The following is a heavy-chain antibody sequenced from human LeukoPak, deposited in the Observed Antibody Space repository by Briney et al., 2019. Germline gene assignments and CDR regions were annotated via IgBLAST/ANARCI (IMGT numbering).Heavy chain of an antibody. CDR3: AREISSGWYSMRAFDI. CDR1: GFTFNNYW. Sequence: GGSLRLSCVASGFTFNNYWMHWVRQVPGKGLVWVSHISPDGSSTYYADSVKGRFTISRDNAKNSLYLQMNSLRAEDTAVYYCAREISSGWYSMRAFDIWGQGTMVTVSS. D-gene: IGHD6-19*01. V-gene: IGHV3-74*01. CDR2: ISPDGSST. J-gene: IGHJ3*02.